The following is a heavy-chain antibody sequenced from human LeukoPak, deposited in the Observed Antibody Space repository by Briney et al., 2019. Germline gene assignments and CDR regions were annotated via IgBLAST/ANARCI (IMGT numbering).Heavy chain of an antibody. CDR3: ARERSSSGGHNWFDP. D-gene: IGHD4-23*01. V-gene: IGHV4-39*07. CDR2: VYYTGVA. Sequence: SETLSLTCTVSGGYIITSGHYWGWIRQPPGKGLEWIGSVYYTGVASTNPFFRSRMSISVDTSKNQFSLNLTSVTAADAAVYYCARERSSSGGHNWFDPWGQGTLVTVSS. CDR1: GGYIITSGHY. J-gene: IGHJ5*02.